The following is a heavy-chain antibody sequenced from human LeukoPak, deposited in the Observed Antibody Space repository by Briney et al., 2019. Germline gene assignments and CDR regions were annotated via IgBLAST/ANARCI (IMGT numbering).Heavy chain of an antibody. CDR2: IYTGGST. D-gene: IGHD1-14*01. CDR1: GFTVSSNY. V-gene: IGHV3-66*04. Sequence: GGSLRLSCVVSGFTVSSNYMSWVRQAPGKGLEWVSVIYTGGSTNYADSVKGRFTISRDNSKNTLYLQMNNLRAEDTAVYYCARRYGDYWGQGTLVTVSS. CDR3: ARRYGDY. J-gene: IGHJ4*02.